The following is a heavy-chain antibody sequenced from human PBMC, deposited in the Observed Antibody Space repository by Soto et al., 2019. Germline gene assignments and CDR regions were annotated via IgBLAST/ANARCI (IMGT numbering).Heavy chain of an antibody. CDR3: AREAGAGYYNYGMDV. CDR2: IYSGGST. J-gene: IGHJ6*04. D-gene: IGHD6-19*01. CDR1: GFGFSNNY. Sequence: GCSLRLSCAASGFGFSNNYMSLVRQAPLKGLEWVSFIYSGGSTYYADSVKGRFTISRDNSKNTLYLQMNSLRAEDTAVYYCAREAGAGYYNYGMDVWCEGTTVTVSS. V-gene: IGHV3-53*01.